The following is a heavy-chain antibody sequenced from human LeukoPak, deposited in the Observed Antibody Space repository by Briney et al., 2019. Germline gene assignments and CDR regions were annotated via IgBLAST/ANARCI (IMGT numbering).Heavy chain of an antibody. V-gene: IGHV3-23*01. CDR1: GFTFSSYA. D-gene: IGHD5-18*01. Sequence: PGGSLRLSCAASGFTFSSYAMSWVRQAPGEGLEWVSAISGSGGSTYYADSVKGRFTISRDNSKNTLYLQMNSLRAEDTAVYYCAREIQLENYFDYWGQGTLVTVSS. CDR3: AREIQLENYFDY. J-gene: IGHJ4*02. CDR2: ISGSGGST.